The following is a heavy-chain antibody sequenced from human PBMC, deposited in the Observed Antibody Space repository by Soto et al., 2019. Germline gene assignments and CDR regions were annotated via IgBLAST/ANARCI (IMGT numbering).Heavy chain of an antibody. J-gene: IGHJ4*02. CDR3: ARVTTFFDILTSSYALNSFYY. CDR2: IYAGGNT. D-gene: IGHD3-9*01. Sequence: PGGSLRLSCAASGFSVTSNYMTWVRQAPGKGLECVSVIYAGGNTYYPDSVKGRFTISSDNSKNTLFLQMNNLRAEDTAVYYCARVTTFFDILTSSYALNSFYYWGQGTRGSVSS. V-gene: IGHV3-53*01. CDR1: GFSVTSNY.